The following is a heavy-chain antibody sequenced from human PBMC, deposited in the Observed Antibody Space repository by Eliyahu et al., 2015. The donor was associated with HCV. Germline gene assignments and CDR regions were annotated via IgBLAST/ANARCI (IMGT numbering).Heavy chain of an antibody. CDR1: GFTFSSYG. Sequence: QVQLVESGGGVVQPGRSLRLSCAASGFTFSSYGMHWVRQAPGKGLEWGGVIWYDGSNKYYADSVKGRFTISRDNSKNTLYLQMNSLRAEDTAVYYCARGSKEAIWYFDYWGQGTLVTVSS. CDR3: ARGSKEAIWYFDY. CDR2: IWYDGSNK. J-gene: IGHJ4*02. D-gene: IGHD3-9*01. V-gene: IGHV3-33*01.